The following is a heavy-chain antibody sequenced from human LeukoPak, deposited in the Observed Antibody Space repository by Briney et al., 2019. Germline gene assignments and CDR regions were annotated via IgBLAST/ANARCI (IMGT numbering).Heavy chain of an antibody. CDR2: ISSSGSTI. CDR1: GFTFSSYQ. D-gene: IGHD6-19*01. V-gene: IGHV3-48*03. J-gene: IGHJ4*02. CDR3: ARDSSGWSI. Sequence: PGGSRRLSCTASGFTFSSYQMNWVRQAPGKGLEWVSYISSSGSTIYYADSVKGRFTISRDNAKNSLYLQMNSLRAEDTAVYYCARDSSGWSIWGQGTLVTVSS.